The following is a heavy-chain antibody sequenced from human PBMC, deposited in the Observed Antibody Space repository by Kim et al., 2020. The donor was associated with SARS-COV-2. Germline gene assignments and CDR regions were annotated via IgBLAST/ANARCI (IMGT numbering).Heavy chain of an antibody. J-gene: IGHJ4*02. Sequence: KGRFTMSRHNSKNTLYLQMNSLRAEDTAVYYCARAYQYYYDSSGYYYFDYWGQGTLVTVSS. D-gene: IGHD3-22*01. V-gene: IGHV3-53*04. CDR3: ARAYQYYYDSSGYYYFDY.